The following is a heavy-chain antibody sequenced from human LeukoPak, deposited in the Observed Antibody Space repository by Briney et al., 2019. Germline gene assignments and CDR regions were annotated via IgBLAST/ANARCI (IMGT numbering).Heavy chain of an antibody. V-gene: IGHV4-61*08. D-gene: IGHD5-18*01. CDR1: GGSISSGGYS. J-gene: IGHJ5*02. Sequence: PSETLSLTCAVSGGSISSGGYSWSWIRQPPGKGLEWIGYIYYSGSTNYNPSLKSRVTISVDTSKNQFSLKLSSVTAADTAVYYCANTAFGWFDPWGQGTLVTVSS. CDR2: IYYSGST. CDR3: ANTAFGWFDP.